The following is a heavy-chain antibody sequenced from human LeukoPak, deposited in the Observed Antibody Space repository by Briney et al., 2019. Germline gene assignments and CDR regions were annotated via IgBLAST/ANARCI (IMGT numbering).Heavy chain of an antibody. J-gene: IGHJ3*02. V-gene: IGHV4-59*08. D-gene: IGHD4-17*01. Sequence: SETLSHTCTVSGGSISSYYWSWIRQPPGKGLEWIGYIYYSGSTNYNPSLKSRVTISVDTSKNQFSLKLSSVTAADTAVYYCARHTGDYLAFDIWGQGTMVTVSS. CDR3: ARHTGDYLAFDI. CDR2: IYYSGST. CDR1: GGSISSYY.